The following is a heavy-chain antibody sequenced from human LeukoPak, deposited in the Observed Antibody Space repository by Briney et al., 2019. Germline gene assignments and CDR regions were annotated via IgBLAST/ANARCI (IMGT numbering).Heavy chain of an antibody. J-gene: IGHJ4*02. V-gene: IGHV1-8*01. D-gene: IGHD5-18*01. CDR3: ATLTAMTPY. CDR2: MNPNSGNT. Sequence: ASVKVSCKTSGYTFTSYDINWVRQATGQGLEWLGFMNPNSGNTGYAQKFQGRVTMTRNTSIRTAYMELSSLRSEDTAVYYCATLTAMTPYWGQGTLVTVSS. CDR1: GYTFTSYD.